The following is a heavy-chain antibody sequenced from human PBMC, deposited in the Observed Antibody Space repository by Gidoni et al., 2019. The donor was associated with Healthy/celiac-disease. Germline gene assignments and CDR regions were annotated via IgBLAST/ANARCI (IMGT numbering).Heavy chain of an antibody. J-gene: IGHJ6*02. CDR1: GFTFSSYD. Sequence: EVQLVESGGGLVQPGGSLRLSCAASGFTFSSYDMHWVRQATGKGLEWVSAIGTAGDTYYPGSVKGRFTISRENAKNSLYLQMNSLRAGDTAVYYCARERRPQDYYYGMDVWGQGTTVTVSS. CDR3: ARERRPQDYYYGMDV. CDR2: IGTAGDT. V-gene: IGHV3-13*01.